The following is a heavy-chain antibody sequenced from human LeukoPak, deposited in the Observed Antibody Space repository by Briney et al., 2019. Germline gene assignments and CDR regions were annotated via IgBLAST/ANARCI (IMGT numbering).Heavy chain of an antibody. CDR2: IYTSGST. CDR3: ARINLVSSTSFEAFDI. D-gene: IGHD2/OR15-2a*01. V-gene: IGHV4-4*07. Sequence: SETLSLTCTVSGGSISSYYWSWIRQPAGKGLEWIGRIYTSGSTNYNPSLKSRVTMSVDTSKNQFSLRLTSVTAADTAVYYCARINLVSSTSFEAFDIWGQGTMVTVSS. CDR1: GGSISSYY. J-gene: IGHJ3*02.